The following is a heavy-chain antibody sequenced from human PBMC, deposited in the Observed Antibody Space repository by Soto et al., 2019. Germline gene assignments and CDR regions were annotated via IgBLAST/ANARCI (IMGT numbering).Heavy chain of an antibody. D-gene: IGHD2-2*01. CDR2: IYHTGKT. V-gene: IGHV4-31*03. Sequence: PSETLSLTCIVSGDPLSLGGYYWTWIRQRPGKGLEWMGYIYHTGKTYYNPSLESRLTMSIDMSKNQFSLGLTSVTAADTAVYYCARDGSSTANWIDPWGQGTRVTVSS. CDR3: ARDGSSTANWIDP. J-gene: IGHJ5*02. CDR1: GDPLSLGGYY.